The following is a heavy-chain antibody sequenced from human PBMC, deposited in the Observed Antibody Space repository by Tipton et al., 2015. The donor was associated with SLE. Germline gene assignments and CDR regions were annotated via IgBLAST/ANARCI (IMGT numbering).Heavy chain of an antibody. J-gene: IGHJ4*02. Sequence: GSLRLSCVASEFRVSGHDMDWVRQAPGKGLEWVAMISISGAYISYTDSVQGRFIISKDDAKNAVYLEMNSLRAEDTAVYFCARGRLHHGNYFDHWGQGTLVTVSS. D-gene: IGHD3-16*01. CDR3: ARGRLHHGNYFDH. CDR1: EFRVSGHD. CDR2: ISISGAYI. V-gene: IGHV3-21*04.